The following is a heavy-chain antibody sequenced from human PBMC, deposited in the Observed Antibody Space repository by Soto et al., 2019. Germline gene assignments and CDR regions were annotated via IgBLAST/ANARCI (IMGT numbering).Heavy chain of an antibody. J-gene: IGHJ4*02. Sequence: HVELVQSGAEVKKPGASVRVSCEASGYTFSSFGLSWVRQAPGQGPEWMGWISPETGKTEYSHKFQGRVTMTTDTSTRTLFLDLGSLTSDDTAVYYCTRDLFFISTSTVTTDAFWGQGTLVTVSS. CDR2: ISPETGKT. D-gene: IGHD4-17*01. CDR3: TRDLFFISTSTVTTDAF. CDR1: GYTFSSFG. V-gene: IGHV1-18*04.